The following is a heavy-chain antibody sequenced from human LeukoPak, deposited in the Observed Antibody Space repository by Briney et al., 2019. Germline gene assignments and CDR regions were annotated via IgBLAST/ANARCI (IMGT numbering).Heavy chain of an antibody. Sequence: PGKSLRLSCAACGSSPNNYAMHWVRQAPGKGLEWVAVIWHDGLNKFYADFLKGRFTISRDFSKDTVYLQMSGLTVEDTAVYYCAKAGQRSYAEAFDSWGQGTLVTVSS. J-gene: IGHJ4*02. V-gene: IGHV3-33*06. CDR2: IWHDGLNK. CDR3: AKAGQRSYAEAFDS. D-gene: IGHD3-16*01. CDR1: GSSPNNYA.